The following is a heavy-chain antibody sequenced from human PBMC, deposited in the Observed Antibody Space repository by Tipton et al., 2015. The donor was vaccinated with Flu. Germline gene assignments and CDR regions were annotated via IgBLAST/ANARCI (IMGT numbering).Heavy chain of an antibody. Sequence: SLRLSCAASGFTLSRYGMSRVRQALGKGREWVTAFSGGGGITYFADSVRGRFTISRDNSKNTLFLQMNSLGAEDTAVYYCAKGIPVHVAGLDYWGQGILVTVSS. D-gene: IGHD2-15*01. J-gene: IGHJ4*02. CDR2: FSGGGGIT. CDR1: GFTLSRYG. CDR3: AKGIPVHVAGLDY. V-gene: IGHV3-23*01.